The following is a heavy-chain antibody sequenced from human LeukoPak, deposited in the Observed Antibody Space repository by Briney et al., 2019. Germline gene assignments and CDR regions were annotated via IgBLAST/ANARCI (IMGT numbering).Heavy chain of an antibody. Sequence: GGSLRLSCAASGFTFSSYGMSWVRQAPGKGLEWVSAISGSGGSTYYADSVKGRFTISRDNSKNTLYLQMNSLRAEDTAVYYCAQGHSNYDYYMDVWGKGTTVTVSS. V-gene: IGHV3-23*01. CDR1: GFTFSSYG. D-gene: IGHD4-11*01. J-gene: IGHJ6*03. CDR2: ISGSGGST. CDR3: AQGHSNYDYYMDV.